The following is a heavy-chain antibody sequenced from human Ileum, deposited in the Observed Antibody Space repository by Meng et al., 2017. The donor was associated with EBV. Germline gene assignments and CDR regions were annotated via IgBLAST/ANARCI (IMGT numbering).Heavy chain of an antibody. D-gene: IGHD6-19*01. Sequence: LQESVPGLGKPSETLSLTCLVSGGSISSSDYYWGWIRQPPGKGLEWIGSLYFSGSTYSNPSLESRVTISVDTSNNQFSLKLSSVTAADTAVYYCARRGYSSGWYAYDYWGQGTLVTVSS. J-gene: IGHJ4*02. CDR3: ARRGYSSGWYAYDY. CDR2: LYFSGST. V-gene: IGHV4-39*01. CDR1: GGSISSSDYY.